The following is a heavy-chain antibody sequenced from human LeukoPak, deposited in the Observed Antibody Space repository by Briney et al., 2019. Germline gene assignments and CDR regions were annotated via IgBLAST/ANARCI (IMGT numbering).Heavy chain of an antibody. CDR1: GGSFSGYY. CDR3: ARHIGIAVAGYNWFDP. V-gene: IGHV4-34*01. Sequence: SETLSLTCTVYGGSFSGYYWSWIRQPPGKGLEWIGEINHSGSTNYNPSLKSRVTISVDTSNNQFSLKLSSVTAADTAVYYCARHIGIAVAGYNWFDPWGQGTLVTVSS. J-gene: IGHJ5*02. CDR2: INHSGST. D-gene: IGHD6-19*01.